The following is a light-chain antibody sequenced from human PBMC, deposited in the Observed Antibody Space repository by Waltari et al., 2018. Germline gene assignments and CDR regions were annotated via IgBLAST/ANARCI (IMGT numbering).Light chain of an antibody. J-gene: IGLJ2*01. Sequence: SYELTQPPSVSVSPGQTARITCSGDALPRQYAYWYQQRPGQAPMLMIYQDTQRPSEIPGRVSAFSSGTTVTLTISEVQAEDEADYYCQSADGSGTYVVFGGGTKLTVL. CDR1: ALPRQY. CDR2: QDT. CDR3: QSADGSGTYVV. V-gene: IGLV3-25*03.